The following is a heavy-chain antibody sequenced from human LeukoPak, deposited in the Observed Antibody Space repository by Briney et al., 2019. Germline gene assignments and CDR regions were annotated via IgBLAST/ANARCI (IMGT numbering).Heavy chain of an antibody. V-gene: IGHV4-39*07. CDR2: IYYSGST. D-gene: IGHD2-21*02. CDR1: GGPVSSSNYY. J-gene: IGHJ4*02. Sequence: SETLSLTCTVSGGPVSSSNYYWGWIRQPPGKGLEWIGIIYYSGSTYYNPSLKSRVTISVDTSKNQFSLKLSSVTAADTAVYYCARDRYCGGDCSKFLFDYWGQGTLVTVSS. CDR3: ARDRYCGGDCSKFLFDY.